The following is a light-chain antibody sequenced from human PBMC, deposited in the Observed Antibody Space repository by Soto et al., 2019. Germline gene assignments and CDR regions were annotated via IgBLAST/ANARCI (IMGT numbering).Light chain of an antibody. Sequence: DIQLTQSPSFLSASVGDRVTITCRASQGISSSLAWYQQKPGKAPKLLIYTASNLQSGVPSRFSGSGSGTEFTLTTSGLQTEDFATYFCQQLNDYPITFGQGTRLENK. CDR1: QGISSS. V-gene: IGKV1-9*01. CDR2: TAS. CDR3: QQLNDYPIT. J-gene: IGKJ5*01.